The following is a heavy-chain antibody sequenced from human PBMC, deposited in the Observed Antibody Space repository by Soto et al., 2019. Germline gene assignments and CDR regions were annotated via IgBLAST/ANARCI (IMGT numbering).Heavy chain of an antibody. J-gene: IGHJ6*02. D-gene: IGHD2-8*01. V-gene: IGHV1-46*01. CDR3: ARGAYGYYYYYGMDV. Sequence: AASVKISCKSSGVTFGSYAISWVRQAPGQGLEWMGIISPDGGSTRYSQKFQARITMTRDTSTSTVYMELSSLRSEDTAMYYCARGAYGYYYYYGMDVGGQGPRVTVS. CDR2: ISPDGGST. CDR1: GVTFGSYA.